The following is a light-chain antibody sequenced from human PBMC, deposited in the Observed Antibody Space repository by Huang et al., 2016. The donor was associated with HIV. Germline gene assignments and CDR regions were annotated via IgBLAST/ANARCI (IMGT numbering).Light chain of an antibody. J-gene: IGKJ5*01. CDR3: QQSYSTPRT. CDR1: QSISNY. Sequence: DIQMTQSPSSLSASVGDKVTITCRASQSISNYLNWYQQKPGKAPKLLIYAASSLQSGVTSRFSGSGSGTDFILTISSLQPEDCATYYCQQSYSTPRTFGQGTRLEIK. V-gene: IGKV1-39*01. CDR2: AAS.